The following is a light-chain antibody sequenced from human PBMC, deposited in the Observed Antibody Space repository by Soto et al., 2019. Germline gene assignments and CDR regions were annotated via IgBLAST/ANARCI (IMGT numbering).Light chain of an antibody. J-gene: IGKJ4*01. CDR3: QQYNNWPPLT. Sequence: EIVMTQTPAILSVSPGERATLSCRASRSVSINLAWYQQKPGQAPSLLIYGASTRATGVPARFSGSGSGTEFTLTITSLQSEDFAVYYCQQYNNWPPLTFGGGTKVDNK. CDR2: GAS. CDR1: RSVSIN. V-gene: IGKV3-15*01.